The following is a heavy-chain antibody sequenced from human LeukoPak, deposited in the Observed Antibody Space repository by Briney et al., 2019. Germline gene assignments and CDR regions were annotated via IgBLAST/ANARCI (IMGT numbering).Heavy chain of an antibody. J-gene: IGHJ4*02. CDR3: ARLAAAGYVGY. CDR2: IYYSGST. V-gene: IGHV4-59*08. CDR1: GGSISSYY. D-gene: IGHD6-13*01. Sequence: SETLSLTCTVSGGSISSYYWSWIRQPPGKGLEWIGYIYYSGSTNYNPSLKSRVTISVDTSKNQFSLKLSSVTAADTAVYYCARLAAAGYVGYWGQGTLVTVSS.